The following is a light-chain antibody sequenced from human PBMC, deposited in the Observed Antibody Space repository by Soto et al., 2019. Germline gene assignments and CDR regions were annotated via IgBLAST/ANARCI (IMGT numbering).Light chain of an antibody. V-gene: IGKV3-15*01. CDR1: QSVSSN. CDR3: QQRHMWPIT. J-gene: IGKJ5*01. Sequence: IVMTQSPATLSVSPGERVTLSCRASQSVSSNLAWYQQKPGQAPRLLIYDASTRATGIPARFSGSGSGAEFTLTISRLEPEDFAVYYCQQRHMWPITFGQGTRLEIK. CDR2: DAS.